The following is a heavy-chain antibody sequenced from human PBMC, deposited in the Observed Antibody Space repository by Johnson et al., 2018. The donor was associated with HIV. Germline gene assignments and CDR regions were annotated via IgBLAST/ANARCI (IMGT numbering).Heavy chain of an antibody. CDR2: ISYDGSNK. CDR1: GFTFSSYA. Sequence: QEQLVESGGGVVQPGRSLRLSCAASGFTFSSYAMHWVRQAPGKGLEWVAVISYDGSNKYYADSVKGRFTISRDNSKNTLYLQMNSLRAEDTALYYCARRDGFDYGNAFDIWGQGTMVTVSS. D-gene: IGHD5-12*01. J-gene: IGHJ3*02. V-gene: IGHV3-30-3*01. CDR3: ARRDGFDYGNAFDI.